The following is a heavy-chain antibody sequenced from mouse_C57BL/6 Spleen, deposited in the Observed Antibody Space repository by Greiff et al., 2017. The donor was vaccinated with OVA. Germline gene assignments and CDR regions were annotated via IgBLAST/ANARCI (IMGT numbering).Heavy chain of an antibody. CDR1: GYTFTNYW. CDR2: IYPGGGYT. D-gene: IGHD2-4*01. CDR3: ARYYYDYDGYFDY. V-gene: IGHV1-63*01. Sequence: QVQLQQSGAELVRPGTSVKMSCKASGYTFTNYWIGWAKQRPGHGLEWIGDIYPGGGYTNYNEKFKGKATLTADKSSSTAYMQCSSLTSEDSAIYYCARYYYDYDGYFDYWGQGTTLTVSS. J-gene: IGHJ2*01.